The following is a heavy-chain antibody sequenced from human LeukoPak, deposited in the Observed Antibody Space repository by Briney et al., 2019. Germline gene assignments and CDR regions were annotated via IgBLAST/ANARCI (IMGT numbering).Heavy chain of an antibody. CDR2: IDPDDSHT. CDR1: GYRFTSCW. J-gene: IGHJ5*02. CDR3: ARGAPPLYSSRSSSFDP. Sequence: GESLKISCEVSGYRFTSCWISWVRQMPGKGLEWIGRIDPDDSHTTYSPSFQGPVTISADTSISTAYLRWARLRASHTAVYYCARGAPPLYSSRSSSFDPWGQGTLVTVSS. V-gene: IGHV5-10-1*01. D-gene: IGHD6-13*01.